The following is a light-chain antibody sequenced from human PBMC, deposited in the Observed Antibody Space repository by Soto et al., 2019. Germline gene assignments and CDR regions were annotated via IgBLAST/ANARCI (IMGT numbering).Light chain of an antibody. CDR2: GAS. V-gene: IGKV3-20*01. CDR3: QEYDGAPIT. J-gene: IGKJ5*01. Sequence: EIVLTQSPGTLSVSPGERATVSCRASQTVSSGFLAWYQQKVGQAPRLLIYGASTRATGIPDRFSGSGSGTDFTLTIDILEPEDFAVYYCQEYDGAPITFGLGTRLEIK. CDR1: QTVSSGF.